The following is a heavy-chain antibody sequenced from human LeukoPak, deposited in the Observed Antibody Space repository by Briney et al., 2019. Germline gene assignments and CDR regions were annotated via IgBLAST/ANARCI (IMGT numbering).Heavy chain of an antibody. V-gene: IGHV1-69*13. J-gene: IGHJ6*03. CDR2: IIPIFGTA. CDR1: GYTFTGYY. D-gene: IGHD6-19*01. CDR3: ARGRIAVAGPYYYYMDV. Sequence: ASVKVSCKASGYTFTGYYMHWVRQAPGHGLEWMGGIIPIFGTANYAQKFQGRVTITADESTSTAYMELSSLRSEDTAVYYCARGRIAVAGPYYYYMDVWGKGTTVTVSS.